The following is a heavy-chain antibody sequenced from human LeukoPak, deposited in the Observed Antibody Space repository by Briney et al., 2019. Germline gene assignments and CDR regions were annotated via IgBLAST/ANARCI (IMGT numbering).Heavy chain of an antibody. CDR3: ARWGHSDYDSFPTKFDY. J-gene: IGHJ4*02. CDR1: GFTVSTYY. CDR2: IYSGGST. Sequence: GGSLRLSCAASGFTVSTYYMNWVRQAPGKGLEWVSVIYSGGSTYYAASVEGRFTISRDNAKNSLYLQMNSLRAEDTAVYYCARWGHSDYDSFPTKFDYWGQGTLVTVSS. D-gene: IGHD5-12*01. V-gene: IGHV3-66*01.